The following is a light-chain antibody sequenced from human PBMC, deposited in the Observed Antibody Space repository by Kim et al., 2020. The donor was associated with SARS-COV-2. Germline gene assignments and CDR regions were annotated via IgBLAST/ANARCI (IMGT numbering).Light chain of an antibody. Sequence: EIVLTQSLATLSLSPGERATLSCRASQSVSSYLAWYQQKPGQAPRLLIYDASNRATGIPARFSGSGSGTDFTLTISSLEPEDFAVYYCQQRSNWPPRYTFGQGTKLEI. CDR1: QSVSSY. V-gene: IGKV3-11*01. CDR2: DAS. CDR3: QQRSNWPPRYT. J-gene: IGKJ2*01.